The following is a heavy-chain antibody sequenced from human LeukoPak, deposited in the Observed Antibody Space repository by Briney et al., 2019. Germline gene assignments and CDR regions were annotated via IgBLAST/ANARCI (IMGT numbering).Heavy chain of an antibody. V-gene: IGHV3-64*02. J-gene: IGHJ1*01. D-gene: IGHD3-10*01. CDR3: ARGLSGAPDY. CDR2: ISNNGRST. Sequence: GGSLRLSCDGSGFTFSNHALHWVRRFPGKRLEYVSAISNNGRSTHYTDSVKGRFTVSRDNSKETVYLQLGSLRPEDTALYYCARGLSGAPDYWGRGTLVTVSS. CDR1: GFTFSNHA.